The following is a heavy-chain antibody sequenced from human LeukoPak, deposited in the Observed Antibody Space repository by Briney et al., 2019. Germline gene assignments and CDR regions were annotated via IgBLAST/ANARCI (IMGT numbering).Heavy chain of an antibody. CDR1: GFTFSSYA. CDR2: ISGSGGST. J-gene: IGHJ4*02. D-gene: IGHD3-3*01. CDR3: AKDSITIFGVRIRPY. Sequence: GGSQSLPCAASGFTFSSYAMSWVRQAPGKGLEWVSAISGSGGSTYYADSVKGRFTISRDNSKNTLYLQVNSLRAEDTAVYYCAKDSITIFGVRIRPYWGEGTLVTVSS. V-gene: IGHV3-23*01.